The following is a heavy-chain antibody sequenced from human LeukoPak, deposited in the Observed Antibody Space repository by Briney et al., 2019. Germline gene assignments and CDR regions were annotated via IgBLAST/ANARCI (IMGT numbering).Heavy chain of an antibody. Sequence: AGGSLRLSCSVSGFTVSGNYMSWVRQAPGKGLEWVSLIYSGGTTYSADSVKGRFTISRDNSKNTLYLQMNSLRAEDTAVYYCARRAGGYSHPYDYWGQGILVTVSS. V-gene: IGHV3-53*01. CDR3: ARRAGGYSHPYDY. CDR1: GFTVSGNY. CDR2: IYSGGTT. D-gene: IGHD4-23*01. J-gene: IGHJ4*02.